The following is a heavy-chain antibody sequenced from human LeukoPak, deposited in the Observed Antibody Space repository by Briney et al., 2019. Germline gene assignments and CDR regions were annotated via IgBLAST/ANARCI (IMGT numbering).Heavy chain of an antibody. J-gene: IGHJ6*02. CDR3: AREDVWFGELVYYYYGMDV. Sequence: GGSLRLSCAASGFTFSDYYMSWIRQAPGKGLEWVSYISSSGSTIYYADSVKGRFTISRDNAKNSLYLQMNSLRAEDTAVYYCAREDVWFGELVYYYYGMDVWGQGTTVTVSS. CDR2: ISSSGSTI. D-gene: IGHD3-10*01. CDR1: GFTFSDYY. V-gene: IGHV3-11*01.